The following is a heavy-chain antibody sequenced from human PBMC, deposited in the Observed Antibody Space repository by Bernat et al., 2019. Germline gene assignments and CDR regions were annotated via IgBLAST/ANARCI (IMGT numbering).Heavy chain of an antibody. Sequence: VQLVESGGGLVQPGGSLRLSCAASGFTFSSYGMHWVRQAPGKGLEWVAVISYDGSNKYYADSVKGRFTISRDNSKNTLYLQMNSLRAEDTAVYYCAKDGPDYGGYFDYWGQGTLVTVSS. D-gene: IGHD4-23*01. J-gene: IGHJ4*02. CDR2: ISYDGSNK. V-gene: IGHV3-30*18. CDR1: GFTFSSYG. CDR3: AKDGPDYGGYFDY.